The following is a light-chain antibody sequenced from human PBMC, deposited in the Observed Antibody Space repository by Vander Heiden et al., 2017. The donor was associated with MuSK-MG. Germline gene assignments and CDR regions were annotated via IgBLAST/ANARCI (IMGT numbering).Light chain of an antibody. CDR1: QSVRSSY. Sequence: EIVLTQSPGTLSLSPGERATLSCTASQSVRSSYLAWYQQKPGQAPRLLIYGASSRATGIPDRFSGSGSGTDFTLTISSLEPEDFAAYYCQQYGSSQLTFGRGTKVEIK. V-gene: IGKV3-20*01. CDR3: QQYGSSQLT. J-gene: IGKJ1*01. CDR2: GAS.